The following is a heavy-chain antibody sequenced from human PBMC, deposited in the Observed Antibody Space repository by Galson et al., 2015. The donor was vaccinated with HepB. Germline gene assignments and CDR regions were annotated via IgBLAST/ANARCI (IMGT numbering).Heavy chain of an antibody. CDR3: AAGGDIVVVPAAISLHYYYGMDV. Sequence: SGKVSCKASGYTFTSYAMHWVRQAPGQRLEWMGWINAGNGNTKYSQKFQGRVTITRDTSASTAYMELSSLRSEDTAVYYCAAGGDIVVVPAAISLHYYYGMDVWAKGPRSPSP. CDR1: GYTFTSYA. CDR2: INAGNGNT. J-gene: IGHJ6*02. D-gene: IGHD2-2*01. V-gene: IGHV1-3*01.